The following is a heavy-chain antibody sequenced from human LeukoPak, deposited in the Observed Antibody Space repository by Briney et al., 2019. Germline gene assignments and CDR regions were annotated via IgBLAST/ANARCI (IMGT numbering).Heavy chain of an antibody. Sequence: SETLSLNCTVSSFSISSYYWSWLRQAQGQGLVWFGYIYYSGSNNYNPSLKSRVTITVNTSNNHFSLQLSSVTAADAAVYYCRRGGGFWSGYTLDYWGERALVTVSS. CDR1: SFSISSYY. CDR2: IYYSGSN. CDR3: RRGGGFWSGYTLDY. J-gene: IGHJ4*02. D-gene: IGHD3-3*01. V-gene: IGHV4-59*01.